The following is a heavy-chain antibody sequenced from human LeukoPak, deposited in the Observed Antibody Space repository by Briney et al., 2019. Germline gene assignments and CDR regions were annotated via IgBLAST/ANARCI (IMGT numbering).Heavy chain of an antibody. CDR3: ARGHDPGIAVAGSLDY. J-gene: IGHJ4*02. Sequence: GGSLRLSCATSGFTFSSYAMSWVRQAPGKGLEWVSAISGSGSSTYYADSVKGRFTISRDNSKNTLYLQMNSLRAEDTAVYYCARGHDPGIAVAGSLDYWGQGTLVTVSS. CDR1: GFTFSSYA. D-gene: IGHD6-19*01. CDR2: ISGSGSST. V-gene: IGHV3-23*01.